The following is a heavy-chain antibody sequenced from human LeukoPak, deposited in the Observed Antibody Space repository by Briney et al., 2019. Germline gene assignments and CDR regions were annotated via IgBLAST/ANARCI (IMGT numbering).Heavy chain of an antibody. CDR1: GFTFSSYW. V-gene: IGHV3-74*01. Sequence: PGGSLRLSCAASGFTFSSYWMHWVRQAPGKGLVWVSRINSDGSSTSYADSVKGRFTISRDNAKNSLYLQMKSLRAEDTAVYYCARDAGTFGWSGGYFDCWGQGTLVTVSS. CDR3: ARDAGTFGWSGGYFDC. D-gene: IGHD3-9*01. CDR2: INSDGSST. J-gene: IGHJ4*02.